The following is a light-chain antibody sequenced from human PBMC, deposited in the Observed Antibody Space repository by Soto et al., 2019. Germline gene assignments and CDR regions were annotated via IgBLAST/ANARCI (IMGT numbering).Light chain of an antibody. Sequence: EIVLTQSPGTLSLSPGERATLSCRASQSISSSNLAWYQQTPGQAPRLIIYGASSRATGIPDRFSGSGSGTDFTITIGRLEPEDFAVYFCQQYGSSHPATFGQGTKLEIK. CDR1: QSISSSN. J-gene: IGKJ2*01. V-gene: IGKV3-20*01. CDR2: GAS. CDR3: QQYGSSHPAT.